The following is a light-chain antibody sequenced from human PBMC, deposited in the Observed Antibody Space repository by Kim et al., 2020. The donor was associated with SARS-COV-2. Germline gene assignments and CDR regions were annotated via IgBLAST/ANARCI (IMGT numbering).Light chain of an antibody. Sequence: SVQITYARSSGHSSNAIARHQRRPEQSPRYSMKLNSDGSHSKADGIPDRFSGSSSGAEAYLTISSLQSEDEADYYCQTWGTGIGVFGGGTQLTVL. J-gene: IGLJ3*02. CDR3: QTWGTGIGV. CDR1: SGHSSNA. CDR2: LNSDGSH. V-gene: IGLV4-69*01.